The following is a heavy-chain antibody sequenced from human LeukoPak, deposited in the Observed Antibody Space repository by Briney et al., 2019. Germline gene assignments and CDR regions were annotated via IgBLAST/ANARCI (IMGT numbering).Heavy chain of an antibody. CDR3: ARVVPGTGFFY. CDR2: ISSSSSHI. Sequence: GGSLRLSCAASGFTFSSYTMNWVRQAPGKGLEWVSSISSSSSHIYYANSVKGRFTFSRDNAKNSLYLQMNSLRAEDTAVYYCARVVPGTGFFYWGQGTLVTVSS. V-gene: IGHV3-21*01. J-gene: IGHJ4*02. CDR1: GFTFSSYT. D-gene: IGHD2-8*02.